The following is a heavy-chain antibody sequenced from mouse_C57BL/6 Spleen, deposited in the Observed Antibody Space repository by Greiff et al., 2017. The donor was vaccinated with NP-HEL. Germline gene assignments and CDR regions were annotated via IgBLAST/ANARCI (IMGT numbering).Heavy chain of an antibody. Sequence: QVQLKESGAELVRPGASVTLSCKASGYTFTDYEMHWVKQTPVHGLEWIGAIDPETGGTAYNQKFKGKAILTADKSSSTAYMELRSLTSEDSAVYYCTREGAGTLDYWGQGTTLTVSS. CDR1: GYTFTDYE. CDR3: TREGAGTLDY. J-gene: IGHJ2*01. CDR2: IDPETGGT. D-gene: IGHD4-1*01. V-gene: IGHV1-15*01.